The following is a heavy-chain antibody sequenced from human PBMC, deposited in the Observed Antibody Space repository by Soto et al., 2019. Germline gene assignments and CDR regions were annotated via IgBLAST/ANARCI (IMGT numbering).Heavy chain of an antibody. CDR3: AKSPGGVYYTSNFAS. V-gene: IGHV3-30*18. CDR2: ISHDGGDI. CDR1: GFTFSSYG. Sequence: QVQLVESGGGVVQPGRSLRVSCAASGFTFSSYGMHWVRQAPGKGREWVAAISHDGGDIYDADSVKGRLTVSRDNTKSALFPLMNRRRAEDTAVYYCAKSPGGVYYTSNFASWGQGTRVTVSS. J-gene: IGHJ4*02. D-gene: IGHD2-8*01.